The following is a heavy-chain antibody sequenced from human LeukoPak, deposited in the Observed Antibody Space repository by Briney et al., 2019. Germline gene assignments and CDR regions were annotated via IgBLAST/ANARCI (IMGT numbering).Heavy chain of an antibody. V-gene: IGHV3-21*01. CDR1: GFTFSSYT. Sequence: GGSLRLSCAASGFTFSSYTMNWVRQAPGKGLEWVSSISSSSRYIYYADSVKGRFSISRDNAKNSPYLQMNSLRAEDTAVYYCATVGCSSTGCYLTRNFFDYWGQGILVTVSS. CDR3: ATVGCSSTGCYLTRNFFDY. J-gene: IGHJ4*02. D-gene: IGHD2-2*01. CDR2: ISSSSRYI.